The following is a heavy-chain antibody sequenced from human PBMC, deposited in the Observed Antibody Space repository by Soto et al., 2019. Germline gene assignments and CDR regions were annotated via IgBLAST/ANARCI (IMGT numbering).Heavy chain of an antibody. CDR3: ARSGYCSSTSCYLDY. Sequence: ETLSLPCTVSGGSISSYYWSWIRQPPGKGLEWIGYIYYSGSTNYNPSLKSRVTISVDTSKNQFSLKLSSVTAADTAVYYCARSGYCSSTSCYLDYWGQGTLVTVSS. J-gene: IGHJ4*02. V-gene: IGHV4-59*01. CDR1: GGSISSYY. D-gene: IGHD2-2*03. CDR2: IYYSGST.